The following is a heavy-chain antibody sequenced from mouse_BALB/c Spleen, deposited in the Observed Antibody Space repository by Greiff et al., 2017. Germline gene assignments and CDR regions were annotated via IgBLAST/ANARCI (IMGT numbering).Heavy chain of an antibody. CDR3: ARSLLLRRDFDV. CDR2: IWSGGST. D-gene: IGHD1-1*01. CDR1: GFSLTSYG. V-gene: IGHV2-2*02. Sequence: QVQLKQSGPGLVQPSQSLSITCTVSGFSLTSYGVHWVRQSPGKGLEWLGLIWSGGSTDYNAAFISRLSISKDNSKSQVFFKMNSLQANDTAIYYCARSLLLRRDFDVWGAGTTVTVSS. J-gene: IGHJ1*01.